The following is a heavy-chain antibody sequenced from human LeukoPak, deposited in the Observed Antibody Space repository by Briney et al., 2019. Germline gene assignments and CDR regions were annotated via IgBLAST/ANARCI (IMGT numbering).Heavy chain of an antibody. CDR3: ARGGGLDV. D-gene: IGHD3-16*01. V-gene: IGHV3-7*03. CDR2: INHNGNVN. CDR1: GFTFSSYW. Sequence: GGSLRLSCAASGFTFSSYWMNWARQAPGKGLEWVASINHNGNVNYYVDSVKGRFTISRDNAKNSLYLQMSNLRAEDTAVYFYARGGGLDVWGQGAMVTVSS. J-gene: IGHJ6*02.